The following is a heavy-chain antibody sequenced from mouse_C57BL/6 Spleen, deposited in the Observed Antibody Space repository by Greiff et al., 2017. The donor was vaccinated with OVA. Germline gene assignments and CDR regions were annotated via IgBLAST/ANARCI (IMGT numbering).Heavy chain of an antibody. D-gene: IGHD2-12*01. J-gene: IGHJ4*01. Sequence: VKLMESGPELVKPGASVKISCKASGYAFSSSWMNWVKQRPGKGLEWIGRIYPGDGDTNYNGKFKGKATLTADKSSSTAYMQLSSLTSEDSAVYFCARGYDEDYAMDYWGQGTSVTVSS. CDR1: GYAFSSSW. CDR3: ARGYDEDYAMDY. V-gene: IGHV1-82*01. CDR2: IYPGDGDT.